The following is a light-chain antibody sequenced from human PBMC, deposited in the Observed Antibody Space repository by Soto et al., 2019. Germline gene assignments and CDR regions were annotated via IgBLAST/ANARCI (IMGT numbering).Light chain of an antibody. Sequence: QSALTQPASVSGSPGQSITISCTGTSSDVGGYNYVSWYQQHPGKAPKLMIHDVSNRPSGVSNRFSGSKSGNTASLTISGLQAEDEADYYCSSYTSSSTQVFGTGTQGHRP. CDR1: SSDVGGYNY. CDR2: DVS. V-gene: IGLV2-14*01. CDR3: SSYTSSSTQV. J-gene: IGLJ1*01.